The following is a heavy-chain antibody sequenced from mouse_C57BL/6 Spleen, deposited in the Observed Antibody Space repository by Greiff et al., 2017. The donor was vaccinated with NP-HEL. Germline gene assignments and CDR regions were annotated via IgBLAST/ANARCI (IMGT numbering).Heavy chain of an antibody. D-gene: IGHD2-1*01. CDR2: ISYSGST. CDR1: GYSITSGYD. J-gene: IGHJ3*01. CDR3: AFYGNYDGFAY. Sequence: EVQLQQSGPGMVKPSQSLSLTCTVTGYSITSGYDWHWIRHFPGNKLEWMGYISYSGSTNYNPSLKSRISITHDTSKNHFFLKLNSVTTEDTATYYCAFYGNYDGFAYWGQGTLVTVSA. V-gene: IGHV3-1*01.